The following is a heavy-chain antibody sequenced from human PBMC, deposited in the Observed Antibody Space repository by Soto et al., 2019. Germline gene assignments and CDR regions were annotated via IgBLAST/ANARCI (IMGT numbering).Heavy chain of an antibody. Sequence: EVQVLESGGGLVQPGGSLRLSCVASGFTFSTYAMSWVRQAPGKGLEWVSGISGGGGSTYYADSVKGRFTISRDNSKNTLYRQMNSLRAEDTAVYYCAKADLLGYCTGGSCYSLDYWGQGTLVTVSS. D-gene: IGHD2-15*01. J-gene: IGHJ4*02. CDR1: GFTFSTYA. V-gene: IGHV3-23*01. CDR2: ISGGGGST. CDR3: AKADLLGYCTGGSCYSLDY.